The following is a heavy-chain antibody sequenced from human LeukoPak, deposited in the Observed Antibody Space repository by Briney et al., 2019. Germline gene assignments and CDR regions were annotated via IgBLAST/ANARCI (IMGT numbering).Heavy chain of an antibody. Sequence: PSETLSLTCTVSGHSISSGYYWGWVRQPPGKGLEWIGSLFYTGSTYYNPSLKSRVTISVDTSKNQFSLKLSSVTAADTAVYYCARVTRIAEAHWFDPWGQGTLVTVSS. CDR3: ARVTRIAEAHWFDP. J-gene: IGHJ5*02. D-gene: IGHD6-19*01. CDR2: LFYTGST. V-gene: IGHV4-38-2*02. CDR1: GHSISSGYY.